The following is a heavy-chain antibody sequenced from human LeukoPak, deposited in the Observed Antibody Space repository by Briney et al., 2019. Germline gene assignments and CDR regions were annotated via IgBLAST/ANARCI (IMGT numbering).Heavy chain of an antibody. CDR1: GGTFSSYA. D-gene: IGHD6-13*01. V-gene: IGHV1-69*01. CDR3: ASGDYRIAAAGTYYFDY. CDR2: IIPIFGTA. Sequence: ASVKVSCKAPGGTFSSYAISWVRQAPGQGLEWMGGIIPIFGTANYAQKFQGRVTITADESTSTAYMELSSLRSEDTAVYYCASGDYRIAAAGTYYFDYWGQGTLSPSPQ. J-gene: IGHJ4*02.